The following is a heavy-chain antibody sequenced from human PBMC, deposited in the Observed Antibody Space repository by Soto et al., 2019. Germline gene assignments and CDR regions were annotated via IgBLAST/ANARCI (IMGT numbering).Heavy chain of an antibody. V-gene: IGHV5-51*01. J-gene: IGHJ6*02. Sequence: PGESLKISCKGSGYSFTSYWIGWVRQMPGKGLEWMGIIYPGDSDTRYSPSFQGQVTISADKSISTAYLQWSSLKATDTAMYYCATTSTDYYDSSGPRRYYYGMDVWGQGTTVTVSS. CDR1: GYSFTSYW. CDR2: IYPGDSDT. CDR3: ATTSTDYYDSSGPRRYYYGMDV. D-gene: IGHD3-22*01.